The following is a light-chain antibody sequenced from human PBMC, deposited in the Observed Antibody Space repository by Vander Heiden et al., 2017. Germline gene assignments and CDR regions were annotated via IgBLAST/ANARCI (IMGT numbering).Light chain of an antibody. CDR2: DAS. Sequence: AIHLTHSPSSLSASVGDRVTITCRASQGISSALAWYQQKPVKAPKLLIYDASSLESGVPSRFSASVSGTDFTLTISSLQPEDFTTYYCHQLTNYPITFGPATPLE. CDR1: QGISSA. J-gene: IGKJ5*01. CDR3: HQLTNYPIT. V-gene: IGKV1D-13*01.